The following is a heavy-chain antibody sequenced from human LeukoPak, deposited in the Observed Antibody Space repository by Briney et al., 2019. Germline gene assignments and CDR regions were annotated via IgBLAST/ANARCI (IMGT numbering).Heavy chain of an antibody. V-gene: IGHV1-69*05. J-gene: IGHJ2*01. CDR1: GGTFSSYA. D-gene: IGHD3-9*01. CDR2: IIPIFGTA. Sequence: SVKVSCKASGGTFSSYAISWVRQAPGQGLEWMGGIIPIFGTANYAQKFQGRVTITTDESTSTAYMELSSLRSEDTAVYYCARARVYYDILTGWGYFDLWGRGTLVTVSS. CDR3: ARARVYYDILTGWGYFDL.